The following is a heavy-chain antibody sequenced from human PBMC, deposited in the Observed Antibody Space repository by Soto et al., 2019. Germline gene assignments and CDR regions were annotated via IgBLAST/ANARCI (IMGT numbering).Heavy chain of an antibody. V-gene: IGHV5-51*01. Sequence: PGESLKISCKGSGYSFTSYWIGWVRQMPGKGLEWMGIIYPGDSDTRYSPSFQGQVTISADKSISTAYLQSSSLKASDTAMYYCARLPAGSLSCFDYWGQGTLVTVSS. CDR3: ARLPAGSLSCFDY. J-gene: IGHJ4*02. CDR2: IYPGDSDT. CDR1: GYSFTSYW. D-gene: IGHD1-26*01.